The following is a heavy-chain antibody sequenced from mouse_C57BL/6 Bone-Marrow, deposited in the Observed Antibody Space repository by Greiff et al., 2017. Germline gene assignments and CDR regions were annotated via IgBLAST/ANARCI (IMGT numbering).Heavy chain of an antibody. J-gene: IGHJ3*01. D-gene: IGHD4-1*01. CDR2: IHPNSGST. V-gene: IGHV1-64*01. CDR3: ARSDWAWFAY. Sequence: QVQLQQPGAELVKPGASVKLSCKASGYTFTSYWMHWVKQRPGQGLEWIGMIHPNSGSTNYNEKVKSKATLTVDTASITAYMQLSSLTSEDSAVYYCARSDWAWFAYWGQGTLVTVSA. CDR1: GYTFTSYW.